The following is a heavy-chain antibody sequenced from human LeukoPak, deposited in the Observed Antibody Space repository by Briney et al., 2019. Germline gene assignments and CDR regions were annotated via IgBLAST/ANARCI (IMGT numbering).Heavy chain of an antibody. CDR2: ISSSSSYI. CDR3: ARGYSGSPGGYFDY. D-gene: IGHD1-26*01. CDR1: GFSFSSYS. V-gene: IGHV3-21*01. J-gene: IGHJ4*02. Sequence: GGSLRLSCAASGFSFSSYSMNWVRQAPGKGLEWVSSISSSSSYIYYADSVKGRFTISRDNAKNTLYLQMNSLRAEDTAVYYCARGYSGSPGGYFDYWGQGTLVTVSS.